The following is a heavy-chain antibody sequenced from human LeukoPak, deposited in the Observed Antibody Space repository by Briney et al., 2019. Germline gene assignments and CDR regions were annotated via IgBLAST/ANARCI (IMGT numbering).Heavy chain of an antibody. J-gene: IGHJ5*02. V-gene: IGHV4-61*02. CDR1: GGSISSGSYY. CDR2: IYTSGST. D-gene: IGHD2-2*01. CDR3: ARGGQGCSSSSCYAFDP. Sequence: ASQTLSLTCTVSGGSISSGSYYWRWIRQPAGKGLEWIGRIYTSGSTNYNPSLKSRVTASVDTSKNQFSLRLSSVTVADTAVYYCARGGQGCSSSSCYAFDPWGQGTLVTVSS.